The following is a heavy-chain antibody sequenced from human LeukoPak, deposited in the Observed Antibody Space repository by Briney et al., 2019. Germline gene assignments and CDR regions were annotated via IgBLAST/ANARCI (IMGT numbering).Heavy chain of an antibody. CDR1: GFTFSSCA. CDR2: ITSDGRSA. V-gene: IGHV3-64D*06. CDR3: VKGGLFSTSSAFDY. D-gene: IGHD2-2*01. J-gene: IGHJ4*02. Sequence: GGPLRLSCSASGFTFSSCAMHWVRQTPGKGLEYVSTITSDGRSAYYADSVKGRFTISRDNSENTLWLQMSSLRAEDTAEYYCVKGGLFSTSSAFDYWGQGTLVTVSS.